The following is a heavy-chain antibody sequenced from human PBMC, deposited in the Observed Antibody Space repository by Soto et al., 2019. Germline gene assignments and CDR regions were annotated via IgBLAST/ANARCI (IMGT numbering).Heavy chain of an antibody. V-gene: IGHV3-74*02. D-gene: IGHD2-15*01. CDR1: GFTFSNYW. CDR2: INSDGSVS. J-gene: IGHJ6*03. CDR3: ARGDCVGGTCYSLAGSFFYYRDV. Sequence: EVQLVESGGGLVQPGGSLRLSCAASGFTFSNYWMYWVRQAPGKGLEWVSRINSDGSVSSHADSVRGRLTISRDNVKKTLYLHMDSLRAEDTAVYFCARGDCVGGTCYSLAGSFFYYRDVWGKGTTVTGFS.